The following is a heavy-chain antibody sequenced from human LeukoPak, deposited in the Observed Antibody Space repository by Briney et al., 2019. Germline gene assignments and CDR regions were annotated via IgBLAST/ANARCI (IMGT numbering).Heavy chain of an antibody. CDR2: ISSSSSYI. J-gene: IGHJ4*02. V-gene: IGHV3-21*01. CDR3: ARGGPSAGRYDYVWGSYRYTGIDY. D-gene: IGHD3-16*02. Sequence: GGSLGLSCAASAFTFSSYSMNWVRQAPGKGLEWVSSISSSSSYIYYADSVKGRFTISRDNAKNSLYLQMNSLRAEDTAVYYCARGGPSAGRYDYVWGSYRYTGIDYWGQGTLVTVSS. CDR1: AFTFSSYS.